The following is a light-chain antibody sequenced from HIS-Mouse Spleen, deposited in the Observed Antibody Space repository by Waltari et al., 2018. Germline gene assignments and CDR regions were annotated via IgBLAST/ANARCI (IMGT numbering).Light chain of an antibody. V-gene: IGKV1-39*01. CDR3: QQSYSTPRT. CDR1: QIISSY. J-gene: IGKJ2*01. Sequence: DIQMTQSPSSLSASVGDRVTITCRASQIISSYLNWYQQKPGKAPKLLIYAASSLQSGVTSRFSGSGSGTDFTLTISSLQPEDFATYYCQQSYSTPRTFGQGTKLEIK. CDR2: AAS.